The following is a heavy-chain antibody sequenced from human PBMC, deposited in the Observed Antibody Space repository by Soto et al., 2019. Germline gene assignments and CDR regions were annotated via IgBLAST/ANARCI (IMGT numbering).Heavy chain of an antibody. D-gene: IGHD4-4*01. CDR3: ARFYSPGGYFYYYMDV. CDR2: IYPSDSDT. V-gene: IGHV5-51*03. Sequence: EVQLVQSGAEVKKPGESLKISCKGSGYIFTTYWIGWVRQMPGKGLEWMGIIYPSDSDTRYSPSFQGQVTISADKSIATAYLQWSSLKAADTAMYYCARFYSPGGYFYYYMDVWGKGTTVTVSS. CDR1: GYIFTTYW. J-gene: IGHJ6*03.